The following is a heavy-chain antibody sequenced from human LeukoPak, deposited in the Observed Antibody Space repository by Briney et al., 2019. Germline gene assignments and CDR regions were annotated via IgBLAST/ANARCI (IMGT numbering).Heavy chain of an antibody. D-gene: IGHD5-18*01. CDR1: GGSISSYY. CDR2: IYYSGST. V-gene: IGHV4-59*01. J-gene: IGHJ6*03. Sequence: PSETLSLTCTVSGGSISSYYWSWIRQPPGKGLEWIGYIYYSGSTNYNPSLKSRVTISVDTSKNQFSLKLSSVTAADTAVYYCARMGGYSYGYYYYYMDVWGKGTTVTIS. CDR3: ARMGGYSYGYYYYYMDV.